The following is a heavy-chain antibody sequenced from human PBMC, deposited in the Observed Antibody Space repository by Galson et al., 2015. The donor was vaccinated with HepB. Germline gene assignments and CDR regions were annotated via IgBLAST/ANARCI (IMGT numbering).Heavy chain of an antibody. D-gene: IGHD5-24*01. CDR3: ASHNRDGYTIDY. V-gene: IGHV3-48*03. J-gene: IGHJ4*02. CDR1: GFTFSSYE. Sequence: SLRLSCAASGFTFSSYEMNWVRQAPGKGLEWVSYISSSGSTIYYADSVKGRFTISRDNAKNSLYLQMNSLRAEDTAVYYCASHNRDGYTIDYWGQGTLVTVSS. CDR2: ISSSGSTI.